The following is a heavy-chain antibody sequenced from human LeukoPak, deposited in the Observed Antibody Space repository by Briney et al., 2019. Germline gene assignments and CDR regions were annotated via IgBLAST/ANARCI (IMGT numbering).Heavy chain of an antibody. CDR2: IYSGGST. J-gene: IGHJ4*02. Sequence: PGGSLRLSCAASGFTFSSYGMHWVRQAPGKGLEWVSVIYSGGSTYYADSVKGRFTISRDNSKNTLYLQMNSLRAEDTAVYYCARIYSGSYSDYWGQGTLVTVSS. V-gene: IGHV3-NL1*01. CDR1: GFTFSSYG. D-gene: IGHD1-26*01. CDR3: ARIYSGSYSDY.